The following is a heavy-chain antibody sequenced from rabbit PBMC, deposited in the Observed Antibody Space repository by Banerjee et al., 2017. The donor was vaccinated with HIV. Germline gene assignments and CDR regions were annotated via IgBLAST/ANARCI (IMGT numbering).Heavy chain of an antibody. D-gene: IGHD8-1*01. Sequence: QEQLVESGGGLVQPEGSLTLTCTASGFDLSSYYYMCWVRQAPGKGLEWIACIYSSSGSTWYASWVNGRFTISKTSSTTVTLQMTSLTAADTATYFCARYPGNINYNLWGQGTLVTVS. V-gene: IGHV1S45*01. J-gene: IGHJ3*01. CDR3: ARYPGNINYNL. CDR1: GFDLSSYYY. CDR2: IYSSSGST.